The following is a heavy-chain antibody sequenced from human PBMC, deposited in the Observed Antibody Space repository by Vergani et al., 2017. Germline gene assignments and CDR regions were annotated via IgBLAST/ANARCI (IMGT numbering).Heavy chain of an antibody. D-gene: IGHD6-13*01. Sequence: QVQLQESGPGLVKPSETLSLTCTVSGGSISSYYWSWIRQPPGKGLEWIGYIYYSGSTNYNPSLKSRVTISVDTSKNQFSLKLGSVTAADTAVYYCARDATQTSSSGLDYWGQGTLVTVSS. CDR1: GGSISSYY. V-gene: IGHV4-59*01. CDR3: ARDATQTSSSGLDY. J-gene: IGHJ4*02. CDR2: IYYSGST.